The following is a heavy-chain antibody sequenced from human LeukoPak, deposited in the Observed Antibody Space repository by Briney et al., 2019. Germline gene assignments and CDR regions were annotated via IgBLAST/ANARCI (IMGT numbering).Heavy chain of an antibody. Sequence: TSGITNYDPSLKSRVTMSVDTSKNQFSLKLSSVTAADTAVYYCARGRSYYGSGSRNWFDPWGQGTLVTVSS. V-gene: IGHV4-4*07. CDR3: ARGRSYYGSGSRNWFDP. CDR2: TSGIT. D-gene: IGHD3-10*01. J-gene: IGHJ5*02.